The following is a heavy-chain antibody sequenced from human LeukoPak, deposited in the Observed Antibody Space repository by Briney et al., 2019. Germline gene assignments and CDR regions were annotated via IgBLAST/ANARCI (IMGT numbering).Heavy chain of an antibody. V-gene: IGHV3-53*01. D-gene: IGHD3-10*01. CDR1: GFTVSSNY. J-gene: IGHJ4*02. CDR2: IYSGGST. Sequence: GGSLRLSCAASGFTVSSNYMSWVRQASGKGLEWVSVIYSGGSTYYADSVKGRFTISRDNAKNSLYLQMNSLRAEDTAVYYCARASEIIFDYWGQGTLVTVSS. CDR3: ARASEIIFDY.